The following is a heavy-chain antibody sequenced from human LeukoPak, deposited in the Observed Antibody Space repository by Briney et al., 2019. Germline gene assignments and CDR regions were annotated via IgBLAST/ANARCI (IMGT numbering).Heavy chain of an antibody. J-gene: IGHJ4*02. CDR2: VKSDGSNP. D-gene: IGHD3-10*01. CDR1: RFSFSNYW. CDR3: ARGIVSGSGSLDY. V-gene: IGHV3-74*01. Sequence: GGSLRLSCAASRFSFSNYWMHWVRQAPGKGLVWVSRVKSDGSNPSYADSVKGRFTISRDNAENMLYLQMNTLGAGDTAVYYCARGIVSGSGSLDYWGQGTLVTVSS.